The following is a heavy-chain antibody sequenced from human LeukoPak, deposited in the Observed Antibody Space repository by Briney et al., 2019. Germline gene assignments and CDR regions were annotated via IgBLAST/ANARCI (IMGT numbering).Heavy chain of an antibody. V-gene: IGHV4-34*01. CDR1: GGSFSGYY. CDR2: ISPSGNT. CDR3: ARRVRSADYRLDY. J-gene: IGHJ4*02. Sequence: SETLPLTCAVYGGSFSGYYWTWIRQPPGKSLEWVGEISPSGNTQYNPSLKSRVTISLDASKSQFYLKLNSVTAADTAVYYCARRVRSADYRLDYWGQGTLVTVSS. D-gene: IGHD4-11*01.